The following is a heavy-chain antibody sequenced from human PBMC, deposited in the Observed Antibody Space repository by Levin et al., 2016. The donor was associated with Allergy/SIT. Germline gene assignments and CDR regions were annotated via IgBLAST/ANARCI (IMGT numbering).Heavy chain of an antibody. J-gene: IGHJ4*02. CDR2: TRYDGNDK. CDR3: AKDASRQGTYYVHFDY. CDR1: GFDSDNYG. V-gene: IGHV3-30*02. Sequence: GESLKISCTVSGFDSDNYGIHWVRQAPGKGLEWVAFTRYDGNDKFYADSVKGRFTISRDNSKNTVYLQMNSLRPDDTAVYYCAKDASRQGTYYVHFDYWGQGTLVTVSS. D-gene: IGHD1-26*01.